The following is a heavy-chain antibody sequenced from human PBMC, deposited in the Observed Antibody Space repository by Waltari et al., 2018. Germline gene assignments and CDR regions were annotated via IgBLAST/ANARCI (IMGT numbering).Heavy chain of an antibody. CDR1: GGTFSSYA. CDR2: ILPIFGTA. D-gene: IGHD5-12*01. Sequence: QVQLVQSGAEVKKPGSSVKVSCKASGGTFSSYAISWVRQAPGQGLEWMGRILPIFGTANYAQKFQGRVTITADKSTSTAYMELSSLRSEDTAVYYCARDVEIVATTLFDYWGQGTLVTVSS. J-gene: IGHJ4*02. CDR3: ARDVEIVATTLFDY. V-gene: IGHV1-69*08.